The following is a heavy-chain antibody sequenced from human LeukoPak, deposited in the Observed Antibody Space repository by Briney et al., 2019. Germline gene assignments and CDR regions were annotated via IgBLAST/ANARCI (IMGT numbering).Heavy chain of an antibody. CDR2: IWYDGSNK. CDR3: ARDRVAMVRGVFDY. J-gene: IGHJ4*02. D-gene: IGHD3-10*01. V-gene: IGHV3-33*01. Sequence: QSGGSLRLSCAASGFTFSSYGMHWVRQAPGKGLEWVAVIWYDGSNKYYADSVKGRFTISRDNSKNTLYLQMNSLRAEDTAVYYCARDRVAMVRGVFDYWGQGTLVTVSS. CDR1: GFTFSSYG.